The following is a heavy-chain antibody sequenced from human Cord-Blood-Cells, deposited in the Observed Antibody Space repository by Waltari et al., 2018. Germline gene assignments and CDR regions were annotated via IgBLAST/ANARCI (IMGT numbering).Heavy chain of an antibody. CDR3: ARKTGDRDAFDI. V-gene: IGHV4-4*02. Sequence: QVQLQESGPGLVKPSGTLSLTCAVSGGSISSRNWWSWVRQPQGQGLEWIGEIYHSGSTNYNPSLKSRVTISVDKAKNQFSLKLSSVTAADTAVYYCARKTGDRDAFDIWGQGTMVTVSS. CDR1: GGSISSRNW. J-gene: IGHJ3*02. D-gene: IGHD7-27*01. CDR2: IYHSGST.